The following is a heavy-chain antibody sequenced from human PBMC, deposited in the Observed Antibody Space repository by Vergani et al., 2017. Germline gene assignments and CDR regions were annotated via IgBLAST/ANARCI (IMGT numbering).Heavy chain of an antibody. J-gene: IGHJ2*01. CDR1: GFTFSSYS. CDR2: ISSSSSYI. CDR3: ARVRCSGGSCYTRGWYFDL. D-gene: IGHD2-15*01. Sequence: EVQLVESGGGLVKPGGSLRLSCAASGFTFSSYSMNWVRQAPGKGLEWVSSISSSSSYIYYADSVKGRFTISRDNAKNSLYLQMNSLRAEDTAVYYCARVRCSGGSCYTRGWYFDLWGRGTLVTVSS. V-gene: IGHV3-21*01.